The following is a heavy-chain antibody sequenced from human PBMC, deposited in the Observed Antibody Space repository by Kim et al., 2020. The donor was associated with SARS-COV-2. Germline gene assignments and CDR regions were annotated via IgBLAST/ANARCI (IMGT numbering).Heavy chain of an antibody. J-gene: IGHJ3*02. V-gene: IGHV3-74*01. CDR1: GFTFSSYW. CDR2: ISGDGRNT. CDR3: ARGHEM. Sequence: GGSLRLSCVGSGFTFSSYWMHWVRQAPGKGLVWVSGISGDGRNTGYVDSMKGRFTITRDNAKNTLYLQMNSLRVDDTGVYFCARGHEMWGQGTRVTVSS.